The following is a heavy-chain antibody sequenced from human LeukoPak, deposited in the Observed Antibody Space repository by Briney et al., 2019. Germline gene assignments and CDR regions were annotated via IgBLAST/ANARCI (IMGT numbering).Heavy chain of an antibody. D-gene: IGHD3-22*01. CDR2: INSNGGST. J-gene: IGHJ4*02. V-gene: IGHV3-64*01. Sequence: PGGSLRLSCAASGFTFSSYAMHWVRQAPGKGLEYVSSINSNGGSTYYANSVKGRFTISRDNSKNTLYLQMGSLRAEDMAVYYCARESGLLGDYWGQGTLVTVSS. CDR3: ARESGLLGDY. CDR1: GFTFSSYA.